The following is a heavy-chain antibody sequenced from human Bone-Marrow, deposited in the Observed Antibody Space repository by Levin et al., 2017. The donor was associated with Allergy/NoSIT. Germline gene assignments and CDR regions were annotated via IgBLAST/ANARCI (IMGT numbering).Heavy chain of an antibody. J-gene: IGHJ6*02. D-gene: IGHD3-22*01. CDR2: ISAGGNYI. CDR1: GILFSSYD. Sequence: GESLKISCAASGILFSSYDMNWVRQAPGKGLEWVSSISAGGNYIYYADSVKGRFTISRDNAKNSLFLQMNSLRAEDKAVYYWASWAMYHDDRNAFDYFYYAMDDWGQGTTVTVSS. CDR3: ASWAMYHDDRNAFDYFYYAMDD. V-gene: IGHV3-21*01.